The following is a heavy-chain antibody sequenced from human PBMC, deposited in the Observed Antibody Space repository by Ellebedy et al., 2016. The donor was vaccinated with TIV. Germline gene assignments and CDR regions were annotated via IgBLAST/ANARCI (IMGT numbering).Heavy chain of an antibody. V-gene: IGHV3-23*01. Sequence: PGGSLRLSCAASGFSFSGYAMSWVRQAPGKGLEWVSAISNSGATTSYTESVKGRFTIYRDDPKNTLYLQMDSLRVEDTAVYYCAKSLEFGSYDISTAYGLGDRIAADHWGQGTLVTVSS. J-gene: IGHJ4*02. D-gene: IGHD3-9*01. CDR3: AKSLEFGSYDISTAYGLGDRIAADH. CDR2: ISNSGATT. CDR1: GFSFSGYA.